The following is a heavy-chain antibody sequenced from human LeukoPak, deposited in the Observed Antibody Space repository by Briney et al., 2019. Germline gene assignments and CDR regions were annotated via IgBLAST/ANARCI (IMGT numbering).Heavy chain of an antibody. Sequence: SVKVSCKVSGYTLTELSMHWVRQAPGQGLEWMGGIIPIFGTANYAQKFQGRVTITTDESTSTAYMELSSLRSEDTAVYYCARMYSSGWPFDYWGQGTLVTVSS. CDR2: IIPIFGTA. CDR1: GYTLTELS. V-gene: IGHV1-69*05. CDR3: ARMYSSGWPFDY. D-gene: IGHD6-19*01. J-gene: IGHJ4*02.